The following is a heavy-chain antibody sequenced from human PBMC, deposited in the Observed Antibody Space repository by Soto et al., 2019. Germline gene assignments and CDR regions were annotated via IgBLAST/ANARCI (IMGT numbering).Heavy chain of an antibody. D-gene: IGHD3-10*01. V-gene: IGHV4-59*01. Sequence: SETLSLTCTVSGGSISSYYWSWIRQPPGKGLEWIGYIYYSGSTNYNPSLKSRVTISVDTSKNQFSLKLSSVTAADTAVYYCARGGEVLLWFGESVPTEFDYWGQGTLVTVSS. CDR2: IYYSGST. J-gene: IGHJ4*02. CDR3: ARGGEVLLWFGESVPTEFDY. CDR1: GGSISSYY.